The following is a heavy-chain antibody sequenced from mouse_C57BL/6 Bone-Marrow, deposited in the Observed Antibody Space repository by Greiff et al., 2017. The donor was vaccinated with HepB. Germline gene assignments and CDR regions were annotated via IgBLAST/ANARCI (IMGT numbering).Heavy chain of an antibody. Sequence: VQLQQSGPELVKPGASVKLSCKASGYTFTDYYMNWVKQSHGKSLEWIGDINPNNGGTSYNQKFKGKATLTVDKSSSTAYMELRSLTSEDSAVYYCARRSLPSWFAYWGQGTLVTVSS. J-gene: IGHJ3*01. V-gene: IGHV1-26*01. CDR2: INPNNGGT. CDR1: GYTFTDYY. CDR3: ARRSLPSWFAY.